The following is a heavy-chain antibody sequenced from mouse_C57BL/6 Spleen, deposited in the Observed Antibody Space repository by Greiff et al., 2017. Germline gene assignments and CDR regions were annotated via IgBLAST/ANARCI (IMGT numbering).Heavy chain of an antibody. Sequence: VQVVESGPGLVAPSQSLSITCTVSGFSLTSYAISWVRQPPGKGLEWLGVIWTGGGTNYNSALKSRLSISKDNSKSQVFLKMNSLQTDDTARDYCARNSDYYGSSGYFDVWGTGTTVTVSS. CDR3: ARNSDYYGSSGYFDV. CDR1: GFSLTSYA. D-gene: IGHD1-1*01. V-gene: IGHV2-9-1*01. CDR2: IWTGGGT. J-gene: IGHJ1*03.